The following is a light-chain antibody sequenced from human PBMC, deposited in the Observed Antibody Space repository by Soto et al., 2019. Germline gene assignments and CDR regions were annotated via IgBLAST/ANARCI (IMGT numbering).Light chain of an antibody. J-gene: IGKJ1*01. CDR1: QDIGTY. Sequence: AIQMTQSPSSLSASAGDRVTITCRASQDIGTYLVWYQQKPGKAPNLLIYSASTLHSGGPSRFSGSGAGTVFAIPISSLQSEYSATYYCQQYFQLRTFGQGTKVEVK. CDR2: SAS. V-gene: IGKV1-8*01. CDR3: QQYFQLRT.